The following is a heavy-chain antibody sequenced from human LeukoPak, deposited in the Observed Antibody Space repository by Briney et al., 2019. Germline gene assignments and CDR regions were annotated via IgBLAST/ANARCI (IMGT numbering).Heavy chain of an antibody. CDR2: IIPIFGTA. J-gene: IGHJ4*02. Sequence: ASVKVSCKASGGTFSSYAISWVRQAPGQGLEWMGGIIPIFGTANYAQKFQGRVTITADESTSTAYMELSSLRSEDTAVYYCASHYGDCLIDYWGQGTLVTVSS. V-gene: IGHV1-69*13. CDR1: GGTFSSYA. CDR3: ASHYGDCLIDY. D-gene: IGHD4-17*01.